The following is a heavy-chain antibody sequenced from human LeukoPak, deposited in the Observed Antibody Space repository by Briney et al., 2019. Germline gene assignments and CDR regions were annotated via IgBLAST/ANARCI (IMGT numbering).Heavy chain of an antibody. Sequence: GGSLRLSCVASGFSFNNFGMTWVRQAPGRGLEWVSSISGTGGSTHYADSVKGRFAISRDNSKNTLYLQMNSLRAGDTAVYYCAKSSYYDSSGFYREYYFDYWGQGTLVPVSS. CDR2: ISGTGGST. D-gene: IGHD3-22*01. CDR3: AKSSYYDSSGFYREYYFDY. CDR1: GFSFNNFG. V-gene: IGHV3-23*01. J-gene: IGHJ4*02.